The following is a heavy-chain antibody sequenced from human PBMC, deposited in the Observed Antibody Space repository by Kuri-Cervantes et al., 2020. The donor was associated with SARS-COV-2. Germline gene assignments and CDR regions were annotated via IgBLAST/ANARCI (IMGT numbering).Heavy chain of an antibody. CDR3: ARYNHLGYCSSTSCWNYYGMDV. CDR1: GYTFTSYD. CDR2: ISAYNGNT. J-gene: IGHJ6*02. Sequence: ASVKVSCKASGYTFTSYDINWVRQATGQGLEWMGWISAYNGNTNYAQKLQGRVTMTTDTSTSTAYMELRSPRSDDTAVYYCARYNHLGYCSSTSCWNYYGMDVWGQGTTVTVSS. V-gene: IGHV1-18*01. D-gene: IGHD2-2*01.